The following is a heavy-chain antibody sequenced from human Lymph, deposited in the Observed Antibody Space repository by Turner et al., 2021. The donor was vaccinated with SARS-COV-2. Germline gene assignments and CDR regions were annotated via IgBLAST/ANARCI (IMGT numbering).Heavy chain of an antibody. CDR3: AREGYFYDTSRAFDI. Sequence: QVQLVESGGAVVQPGRSLRLACAASGFTFSNYGIHWVRQAPGKGLEWVAVIWYDGSNKYYADSVKGRFTISRDNSKNTLYLQMNSLRAEDTAVYYCAREGYFYDTSRAFDIWGQGTMVTVSS. CDR1: GFTFSNYG. CDR2: IWYDGSNK. V-gene: IGHV3-33*01. D-gene: IGHD3-22*01. J-gene: IGHJ3*02.